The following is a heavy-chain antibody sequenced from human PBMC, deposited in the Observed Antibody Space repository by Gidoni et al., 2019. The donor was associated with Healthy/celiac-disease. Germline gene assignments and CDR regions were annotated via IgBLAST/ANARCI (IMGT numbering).Heavy chain of an antibody. Sequence: QITLKESGPTLVKPTQTLTLTCTFSGCSLSTSGVGVGWIRQPPGKALEWLALIYWDDDKRYSPSLKSRLTITKDTSKNQVVLTMTNMDPVDTATYYCAHLPYSGYDLGGFDYWGQGTLVTVSS. CDR3: AHLPYSGYDLGGFDY. CDR2: IYWDDDK. CDR1: GCSLSTSGVG. D-gene: IGHD5-12*01. J-gene: IGHJ4*02. V-gene: IGHV2-5*02.